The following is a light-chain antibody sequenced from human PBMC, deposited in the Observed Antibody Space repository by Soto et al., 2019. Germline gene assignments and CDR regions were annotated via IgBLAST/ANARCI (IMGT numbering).Light chain of an antibody. Sequence: QPVLTQSPSASASLGASVRLTCTLNSEHGTYAIAWHQHQPEKGPRHLMKVNSDGSHTKGDGIPDRFSGSSSGVERYLTISSLHSDDEAEYYCQIWGSGFRVFGGGTKVTVL. CDR2: VNSDGSH. J-gene: IGLJ2*01. V-gene: IGLV4-69*01. CDR3: QIWGSGFRV. CDR1: SEHGTYA.